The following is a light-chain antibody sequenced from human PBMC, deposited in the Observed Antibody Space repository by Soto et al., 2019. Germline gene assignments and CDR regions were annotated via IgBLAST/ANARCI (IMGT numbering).Light chain of an antibody. CDR2: DAS. CDR1: QTVRNNY. Sequence: EFVLTQSPGTLSLSPGERATLSCRASQTVRNNYLAWYQQKPGQAPRLLIYDASSRATGIPDRFSGGGSGTEFTLTISSLQSEDFAVYYCLQYNDWPRTFGRGTKVDIK. J-gene: IGKJ1*01. CDR3: LQYNDWPRT. V-gene: IGKV3D-20*02.